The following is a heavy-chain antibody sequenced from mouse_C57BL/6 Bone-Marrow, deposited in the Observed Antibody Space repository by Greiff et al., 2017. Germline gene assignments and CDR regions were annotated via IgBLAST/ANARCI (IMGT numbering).Heavy chain of an antibody. CDR1: GYTFTSYG. J-gene: IGHJ3*01. Sequence: VQLQQSGAELARPGASVKLSCKASGYTFTSYGISWVKQRTGPGLEWIGEIYPRSGNTYYNEKFKGKATLTADKSSSTAYMELRSLTSEDSAVYFCAVYYDYRCAYWGQGTLVTVSA. CDR2: IYPRSGNT. CDR3: AVYYDYRCAY. V-gene: IGHV1-81*01. D-gene: IGHD2-4*01.